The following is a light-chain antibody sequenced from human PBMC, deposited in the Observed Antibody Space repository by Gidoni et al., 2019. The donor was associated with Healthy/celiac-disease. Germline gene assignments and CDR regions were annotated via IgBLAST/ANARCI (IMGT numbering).Light chain of an antibody. CDR3: QQYNGGT. J-gene: IGKJ1*01. CDR1: QSISSW. Sequence: DIQMTQSPSTLSASVGDRVTITCRASQSISSWLAWYQQKPGKAPKLLIYDASSLESGVPSRFSGSGSWTEFTLTISSLQPDDFATYYCQQYNGGTFGQGTKVEIK. CDR2: DAS. V-gene: IGKV1-5*01.